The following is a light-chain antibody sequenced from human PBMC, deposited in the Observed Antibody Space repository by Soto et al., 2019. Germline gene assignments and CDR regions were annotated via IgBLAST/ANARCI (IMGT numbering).Light chain of an antibody. CDR3: HQLTDGTPQWT. J-gene: IGKJ1*01. CDR2: DAM. CDR1: QSISSC. Sequence: EIVMTQSPATLSVSPGERATLSCRASQSISSCLAWYQQQPGPAPGLLIYDAMSMATGIPARFSGSGSGTDFTLTISSLEPEAFAVYYCHQLTDGTPQWTFGQGTKV. V-gene: IGKV3-11*01.